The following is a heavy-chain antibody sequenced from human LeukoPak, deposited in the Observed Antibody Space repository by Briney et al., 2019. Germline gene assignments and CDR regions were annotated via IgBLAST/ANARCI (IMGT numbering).Heavy chain of an antibody. CDR1: GGSISSSSFY. CDR2: IYYSGSS. Sequence: SETLSLTCTVSGGSISSSSFYWGWIRQPPGKGLEWIGNIYYSGSSQYNPSLKSRVTMSVDTSKDQFSLKLSSVTAADTAVYYCARQYYSSGYHILDYWGQGTLVTVSS. D-gene: IGHD6-19*01. CDR3: ARQYYSSGYHILDY. J-gene: IGHJ4*02. V-gene: IGHV4-39*01.